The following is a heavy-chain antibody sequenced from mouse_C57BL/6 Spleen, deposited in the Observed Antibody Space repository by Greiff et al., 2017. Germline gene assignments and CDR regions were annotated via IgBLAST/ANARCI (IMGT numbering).Heavy chain of an antibody. CDR3: ARSKKWIDY. V-gene: IGHV1-50*01. CDR2: IDPSDSYT. D-gene: IGHD1-3*01. CDR1: GYTFTSYW. J-gene: IGHJ2*01. Sequence: QVQLQQPGAELVKPGASVKLSCKASGYTFTSYWMQWVKQRPGQGLEWIGEIDPSDSYTNYNQKFKGKANLTVDTSSSTAYMQLSSLTSEDSAVYYCARSKKWIDYWGQGTTLTVSS.